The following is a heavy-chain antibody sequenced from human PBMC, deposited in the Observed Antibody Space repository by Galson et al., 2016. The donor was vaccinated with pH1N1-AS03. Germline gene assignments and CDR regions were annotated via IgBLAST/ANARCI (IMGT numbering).Heavy chain of an antibody. D-gene: IGHD1-26*01. CDR2: VSTNGRRT. CDR3: ATGGIDDREGLVGS. J-gene: IGHJ5*02. Sequence: SLRLPCAASGFTFSGYAMNWVRQAPGKGLEWVSGVSTNGRRTFHADSVKGRFTISRDNSKNTLYLQMNSLRVEDAAVYYCATGGIDDREGLVGSWGQGTLVAASS. CDR1: GFTFSGYA. V-gene: IGHV3-23*01.